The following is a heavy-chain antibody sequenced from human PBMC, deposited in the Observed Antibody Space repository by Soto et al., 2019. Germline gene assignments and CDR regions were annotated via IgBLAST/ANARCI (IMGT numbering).Heavy chain of an antibody. D-gene: IGHD2-2*01. CDR1: GGTLSRYA. Sequence: QVHLVQSGAEVKKPGSSVKVSCKDSGGTLSRYAISWVRQAPGQGLAWMGGIITSFGTANYAQKFQGRVTITADKSTSTAYMELSSLRSEDTAVYYCARVRCSSTSCPRGWFDPWGQGTLVTVSS. J-gene: IGHJ5*02. CDR3: ARVRCSSTSCPRGWFDP. CDR2: IITSFGTA. V-gene: IGHV1-69*06.